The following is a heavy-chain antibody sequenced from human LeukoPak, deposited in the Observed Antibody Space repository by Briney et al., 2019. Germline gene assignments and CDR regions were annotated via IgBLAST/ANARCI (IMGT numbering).Heavy chain of an antibody. Sequence: GGSLRLSCAASGFTFSTYWMSWVRQAPGQGLEWVANIKQDGSDKYYADSVKGRFTISRDNAKNSLYLQMNSLRAEDTAVYYCASLMARGVIWIDSWGQGTLVTVSS. CDR1: GFTFSTYW. D-gene: IGHD3-10*01. CDR2: IKQDGSDK. V-gene: IGHV3-7*03. CDR3: ASLMARGVIWIDS. J-gene: IGHJ4*02.